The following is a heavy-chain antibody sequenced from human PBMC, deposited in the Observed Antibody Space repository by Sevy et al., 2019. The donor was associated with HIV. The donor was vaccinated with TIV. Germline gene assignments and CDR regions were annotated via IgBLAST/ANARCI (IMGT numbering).Heavy chain of an antibody. CDR1: GYSFTNYA. Sequence: ASVKVSCKASGYSFTNYAIHWVRQAPGQGLEWMGWIKTDNGNIKYSQRFQGRLTITRDTSVTTAYMELSSLRSENTALYFCARGKGGIFGVVGGEFDSWGQGTMVTVSS. J-gene: IGHJ4*02. V-gene: IGHV1-3*04. CDR3: ARGKGGIFGVVGGEFDS. CDR2: IKTDNGNI. D-gene: IGHD3-3*01.